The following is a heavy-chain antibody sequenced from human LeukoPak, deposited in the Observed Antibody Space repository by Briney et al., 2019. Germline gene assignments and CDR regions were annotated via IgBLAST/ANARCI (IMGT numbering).Heavy chain of an antibody. Sequence: ASVKVSCKASGGTFSSYAINWVRQAPRQGLEWMGGIIPIFGTANYAQKFQGRITITTDESTSTAYMELSSLRSEDTAVYYCARDLTGYNSGWENFDYWGQGTLVTVSS. CDR2: IIPIFGTA. D-gene: IGHD6-19*01. V-gene: IGHV1-69*05. CDR1: GGTFSSYA. CDR3: ARDLTGYNSGWENFDY. J-gene: IGHJ4*02.